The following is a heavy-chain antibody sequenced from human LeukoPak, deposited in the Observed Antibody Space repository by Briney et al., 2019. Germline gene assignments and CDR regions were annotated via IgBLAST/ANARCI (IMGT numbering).Heavy chain of an antibody. Sequence: GRSLRLSCAASGFTFGDYAMGWFRQAPGKGLEWLSFIKSKVYGETIQYAASVKGRFTILRDDSKSIAYLHINSLETEDRAIYCCSRASFGVVVNVYYFDYWGLGTLVTVSS. CDR1: GFTFGDYA. V-gene: IGHV3-49*03. J-gene: IGHJ4*02. D-gene: IGHD3-3*01. CDR2: IKSKVYGETI. CDR3: SRASFGVVVNVYYFDY.